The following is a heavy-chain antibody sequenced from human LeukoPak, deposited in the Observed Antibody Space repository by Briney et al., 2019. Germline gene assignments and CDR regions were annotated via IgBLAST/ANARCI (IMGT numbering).Heavy chain of an antibody. Sequence: PSETLSLTCTVSGGSIRSYYWSWIRQPPGKGLEWIAYIYYSGSTNYNPSLKSRVTISVDTSKNQFSLKLSSVTAADTAVYYCARSGAAPGAFDIWGQGTMVTVSS. J-gene: IGHJ3*02. D-gene: IGHD6-6*01. CDR3: ARSGAAPGAFDI. V-gene: IGHV4-59*01. CDR2: IYYSGST. CDR1: GGSIRSYY.